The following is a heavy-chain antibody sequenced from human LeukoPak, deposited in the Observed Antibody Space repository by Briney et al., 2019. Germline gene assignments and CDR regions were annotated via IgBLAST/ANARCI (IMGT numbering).Heavy chain of an antibody. CDR1: GFTVFNYW. D-gene: IGHD5-12*01. Sequence: GGSLRLSCAASGFTVFNYWMSWVRQAPGKGLEWVANINLDGSQKYYVDSLKGRFTISRDNAKNSLYLQMNSLRAEDTALYYCAKSVDIVATFDYWGQGTLVTVSS. CDR2: INLDGSQK. V-gene: IGHV3-7*03. J-gene: IGHJ4*02. CDR3: AKSVDIVATFDY.